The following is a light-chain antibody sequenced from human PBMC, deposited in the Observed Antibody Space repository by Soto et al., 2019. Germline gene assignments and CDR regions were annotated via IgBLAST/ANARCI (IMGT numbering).Light chain of an antibody. CDR3: QQCDSTPQS. Sequence: DIQMTQSPSSLSASVGDRVTITWRASQSINSHLNWSQKKPGKPPKLLIHTTSSLQSGVPSRFSGSGTGTDFTLTISSLQPEDLAKDYCQQCDSTPQSFGGGTKVEI. CDR1: QSINSH. V-gene: IGKV1-39*01. CDR2: TTS. J-gene: IGKJ4*01.